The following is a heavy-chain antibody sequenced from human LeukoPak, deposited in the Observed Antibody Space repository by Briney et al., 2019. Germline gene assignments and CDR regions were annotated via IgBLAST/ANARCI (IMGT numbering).Heavy chain of an antibody. J-gene: IGHJ4*02. CDR1: GGSFTNYY. Sequence: SETLSLTCSVSGGSFTNYYMSWIRQPAGKGLEWIGRFYSRGTTYYNPPLRSRVSLSGDESKHQLSLKMYSVTPADTAVYYCVRDEVLTSYPDYWGQGTLVTVSS. CDR3: VRDEVLTSYPDY. CDR2: FYSRGTT. V-gene: IGHV4-4*07. D-gene: IGHD4/OR15-4a*01.